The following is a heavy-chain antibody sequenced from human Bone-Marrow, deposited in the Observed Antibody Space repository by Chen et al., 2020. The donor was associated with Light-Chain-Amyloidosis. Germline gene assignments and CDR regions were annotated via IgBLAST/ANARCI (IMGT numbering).Heavy chain of an antibody. CDR3: ARRRDGYNFDY. CDR1: GYTFPNYW. CDR2: IYHDDSYA. Sequence: EVQLEQSGPEVKKPGESLKISCKGSGYTFPNYWIGWVRQMPGKGLEWMGVIYHDDSYARYSPSFEGQVTISADKSITTAYLQWRSLKASDTAMYYCARRRDGYNFDYWGQGTLVTVSS. V-gene: IGHV5-51*01. J-gene: IGHJ4*02. D-gene: IGHD5-12*01.